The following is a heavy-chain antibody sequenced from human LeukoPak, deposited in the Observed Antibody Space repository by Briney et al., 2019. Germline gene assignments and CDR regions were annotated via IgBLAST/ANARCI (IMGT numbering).Heavy chain of an antibody. J-gene: IGHJ3*02. Sequence: GGSLRLSCAASGLTVSSNYMSWIRQAPGKGLEWVSYISSSGSTIYYADSVKGRFTISRDNAKNSLYLQMNSLRAEDTAVYYCARGQLYCSSTSCYYGAFDIWGQGTMVTVSS. D-gene: IGHD2-2*01. V-gene: IGHV3-11*04. CDR1: GLTVSSNY. CDR3: ARGQLYCSSTSCYYGAFDI. CDR2: ISSSGSTI.